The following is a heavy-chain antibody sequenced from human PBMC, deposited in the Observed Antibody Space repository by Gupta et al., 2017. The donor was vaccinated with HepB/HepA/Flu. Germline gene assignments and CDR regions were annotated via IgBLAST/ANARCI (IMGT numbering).Heavy chain of an antibody. J-gene: IGHJ4*02. Sequence: EVQLLESGGGLVQPGGSLRLSCAASGFTFAHYAMTWVRQAPGKGLEWVSSVSDTGDRTYYADSVKGRCTSSRDNSKSTVYLQMSSRGAEDTALYYCAKVPWIQLCTYFDNWGQGTLFTVSS. CDR3: AKVPWIQLCTYFDN. CDR2: VSDTGDRT. CDR1: GFTFAHYA. V-gene: IGHV3-23*01. D-gene: IGHD5-18*01.